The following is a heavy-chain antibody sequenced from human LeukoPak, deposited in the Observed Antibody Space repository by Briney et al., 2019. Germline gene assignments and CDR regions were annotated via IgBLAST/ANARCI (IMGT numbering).Heavy chain of an antibody. Sequence: SETLSLTCAVYGGSFSGYYWSWIRQPPGKGLEWIGEINHSGSTNYNPSLKSRVTISVDTSKNQFSLKLSSVTAADTAVYHCARASSYSSSWWPFDYWGQGTLVTVSS. V-gene: IGHV4-34*01. J-gene: IGHJ4*02. CDR2: INHSGST. CDR3: ARASSYSSSWWPFDY. D-gene: IGHD6-13*01. CDR1: GGSFSGYY.